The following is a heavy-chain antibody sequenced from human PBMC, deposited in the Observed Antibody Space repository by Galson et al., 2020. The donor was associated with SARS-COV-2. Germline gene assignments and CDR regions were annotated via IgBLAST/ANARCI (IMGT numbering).Heavy chain of an antibody. CDR2: ITGSGGST. CDR1: GFSVTTYA. Sequence: GSLRLSSAASGFSVTTYAMAWVRQAPGKGLEWVSAITGSGGSTYYADSVKGRFTISRDNSRNTLYLQMDSLRAEDTALYYCAKARDYVWGSYRFSLDHWGQGTLVTVSS. D-gene: IGHD3-16*02. CDR3: AKARDYVWGSYRFSLDH. J-gene: IGHJ4*02. V-gene: IGHV3-23*01.